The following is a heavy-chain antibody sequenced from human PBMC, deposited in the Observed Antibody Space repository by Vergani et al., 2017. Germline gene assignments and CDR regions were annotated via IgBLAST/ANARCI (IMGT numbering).Heavy chain of an antibody. CDR2: ISYDGSNK. CDR1: GFTFSSYA. Sequence: QVQLVESGGGVVQPGRSLRLSCAASGFTFSSYAMHWVRQAPGKGLEWVAVISYDGSNKYYADSVKGRFTISRDNSKNTLYLQMNSLRAEDTAVYYCARDGYCSVGSCYHPGVIDYWGQGTLVTVSS. J-gene: IGHJ4*02. V-gene: IGHV3-30*01. CDR3: ARDGYCSVGSCYHPGVIDY. D-gene: IGHD2-15*01.